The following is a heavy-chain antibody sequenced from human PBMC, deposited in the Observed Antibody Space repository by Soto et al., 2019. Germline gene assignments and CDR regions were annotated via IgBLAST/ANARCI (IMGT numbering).Heavy chain of an antibody. J-gene: IGHJ4*02. Sequence: EVQLVESGGGLVQPGGSLRLSCAASEFTFSGYWMSWVRQAPGKGLEWVANIKQDGSQKYYVDSVRGRFTISRDNAENSLYLQMNSLRAEDTAAFYCARRQSGYAEAGYWGQGTLVTVSS. D-gene: IGHD5-12*01. CDR3: ARRQSGYAEAGY. CDR1: EFTFSGYW. CDR2: IKQDGSQK. V-gene: IGHV3-7*01.